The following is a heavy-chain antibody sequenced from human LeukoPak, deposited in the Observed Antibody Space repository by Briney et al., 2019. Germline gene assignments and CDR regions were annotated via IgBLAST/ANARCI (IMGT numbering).Heavy chain of an antibody. J-gene: IGHJ4*02. CDR3: AREGRVSSYDSDC. CDR2: INSDGSSI. V-gene: IGHV3-74*03. D-gene: IGHD5-12*01. Sequence: PGGSLRLSCAASGFTFSSYWMHWVRQAPGKGLVWVSRINSDGSSITYADSVKGRFTISRDNAKNTLFLQMNSLRVEDTALYYCAREGRVSSYDSDCWGQGTLVTVSS. CDR1: GFTFSSYW.